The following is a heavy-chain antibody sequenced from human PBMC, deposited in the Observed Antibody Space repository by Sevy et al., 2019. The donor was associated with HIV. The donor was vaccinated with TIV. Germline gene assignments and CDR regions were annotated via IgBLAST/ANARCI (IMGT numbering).Heavy chain of an antibody. CDR1: GGSFSGYY. J-gene: IGHJ4*02. CDR3: ARGLNSSGWYDY. CDR2: INHSGST. D-gene: IGHD6-19*01. Sequence: PSETLSLTCAVYGGSFSGYYWSWIRQPPGKGLEWIGEINHSGSTNYNPSLKSRVTISVDTSKNQFSLKLSSVTAADTAVYYCARGLNSSGWYDYWGQGTLVTVSS. V-gene: IGHV4-34*01.